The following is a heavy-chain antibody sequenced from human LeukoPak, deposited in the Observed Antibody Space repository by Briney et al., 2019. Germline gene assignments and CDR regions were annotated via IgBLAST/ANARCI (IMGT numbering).Heavy chain of an antibody. J-gene: IGHJ4*02. D-gene: IGHD1-1*01. CDR2: IYSGGST. V-gene: IGHV3-53*01. CDR1: GFTVSSNY. CDR3: ARDSWRDGTDY. Sequence: GGSLRLSCAASGFTVSSNYMSWVRQAPGKGLEWVSVIYSGGSTYYADSVKGRFTISRDNSKTTLYLQMNSLRAEDTAVYYCARDSWRDGTDYWGQGTLVTVSS.